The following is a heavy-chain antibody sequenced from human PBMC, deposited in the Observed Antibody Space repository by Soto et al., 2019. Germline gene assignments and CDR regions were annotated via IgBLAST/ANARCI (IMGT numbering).Heavy chain of an antibody. CDR3: AREGDCSSTSCYGSWFDP. J-gene: IGHJ5*02. CDR2: IYYSGST. V-gene: IGHV4-59*01. CDR1: GGSISSYY. Sequence: SETLSLTCTVSGGSISSYYWSWIRQPPGKGLEWIGYIYYSGSTNYNPSLKSRVTISVDTSKNQFSLKLSSVTAADTAVYYCAREGDCSSTSCYGSWFDPWGQGTLVTVSS. D-gene: IGHD2-2*01.